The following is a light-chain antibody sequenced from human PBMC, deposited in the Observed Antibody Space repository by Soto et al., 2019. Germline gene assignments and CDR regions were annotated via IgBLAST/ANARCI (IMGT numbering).Light chain of an antibody. J-gene: IGLJ2*01. CDR3: CSYAGTYTWV. V-gene: IGLV2-11*01. CDR1: SSDVGGYNY. CDR2: DVT. Sequence: QSVLSQPRSVSGSPGQSVTISCTGTSSDVGGYNYVSWYQQHPDKAPKLIIYDVTKRPSGVPDRFSGSKSGDTASLTISGLQAEDEADYHCCSYAGTYTWVFGGGTKVTVL.